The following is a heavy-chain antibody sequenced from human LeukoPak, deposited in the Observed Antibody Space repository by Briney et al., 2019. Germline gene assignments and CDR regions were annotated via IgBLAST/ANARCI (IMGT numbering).Heavy chain of an antibody. Sequence: GGSLRLSCAASGFTVSSNYMSWVRQAPGKGLEWVSVISGSGGSTYYADSVKGRFTISRDNSKNTLYLQMNSLRAEDTAVYYCAKFGRIGYCSSTSCYQYWYFDLWGRGTLVTVSS. CDR1: GFTVSSNY. D-gene: IGHD2-2*01. V-gene: IGHV3-23*01. CDR2: ISGSGGST. J-gene: IGHJ2*01. CDR3: AKFGRIGYCSSTSCYQYWYFDL.